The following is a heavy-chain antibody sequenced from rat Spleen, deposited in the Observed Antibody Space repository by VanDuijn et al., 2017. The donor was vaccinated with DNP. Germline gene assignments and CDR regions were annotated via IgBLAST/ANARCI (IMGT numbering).Heavy chain of an antibody. CDR1: GFSLTNHH. V-gene: IGHV2-30*01. CDR3: ARDGQWDYLDY. D-gene: IGHD1-1*01. CDR2: VWVGGTT. Sequence: QVQLKESGPGMVQPSQTLSLTCTVSGFSLTNHHVHWVRQPSGKGLEWMGVVWVGGTTHISSIFKSRVSISRDTSKSQVFLEVNSLQSEDTATYYCARDGQWDYLDYWGQGVMVTVSS. J-gene: IGHJ2*01.